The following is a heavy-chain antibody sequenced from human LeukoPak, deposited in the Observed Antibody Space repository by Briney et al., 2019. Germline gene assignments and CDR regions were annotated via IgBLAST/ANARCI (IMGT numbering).Heavy chain of an antibody. CDR3: ARAGYQLPLDY. CDR2: INHSGST. V-gene: IGHV4-34*01. Sequence: SETLSLTCAVYGGSFSGYYRSWIRQPPGKGLEWIGEINHSGSTNYNPSLKSRVTISVDTSKNQFSLKLSSVTAADTAVYYCARAGYQLPLDYWGQGTLVTVSS. CDR1: GGSFSGYY. D-gene: IGHD2-2*01. J-gene: IGHJ4*02.